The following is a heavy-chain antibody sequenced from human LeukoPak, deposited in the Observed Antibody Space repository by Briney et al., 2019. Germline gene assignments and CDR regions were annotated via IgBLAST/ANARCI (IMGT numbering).Heavy chain of an antibody. D-gene: IGHD5-24*01. CDR1: GYTFTGYY. CDR3: ARDGRGRGGYNYYYFDY. V-gene: IGHV1-2*02. CDR2: INPNSGGT. J-gene: IGHJ4*02. Sequence: GASVKVSCKASGYTFTGYYMHWVRQAPGQGLEWMGWINPNSGGTNYAQKFQGRVTMTRDTSISTAYMELSSLRSEDTAVYYCARDGRGRGGYNYYYFDYWGQGTLVTVSS.